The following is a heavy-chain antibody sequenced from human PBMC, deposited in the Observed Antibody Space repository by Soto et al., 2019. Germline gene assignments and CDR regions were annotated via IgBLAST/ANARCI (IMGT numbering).Heavy chain of an antibody. Sequence: LRLSCAASGFTFSSYAVSWVRQAPGKGLEWVSIISDSGGSTYYADSVKGRFTISRDNSKNTLYLQMNSLRAEDTAIYYCAKGAGRNYGGNFDYWGQGTLVTVSS. V-gene: IGHV3-23*01. D-gene: IGHD4-17*01. CDR2: ISDSGGST. CDR1: GFTFSSYA. CDR3: AKGAGRNYGGNFDY. J-gene: IGHJ4*02.